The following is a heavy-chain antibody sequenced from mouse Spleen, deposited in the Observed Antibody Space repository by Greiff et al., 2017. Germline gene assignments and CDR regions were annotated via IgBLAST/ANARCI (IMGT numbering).Heavy chain of an antibody. D-gene: IGHD1-1*01. Sequence: EVKLMESGGGLVQPGGSMKLSCAASGFTFSDAWMDWVRQSPEKGLEWVAEIRNKANNHATYYAESVKGRFTISRDDSKSSVYLQMNSLRAEDTGIYYCSTVVATRQYYFDYWGQGTTLTVSS. V-gene: IGHV6-6*01. CDR2: IRNKANNHAT. J-gene: IGHJ2*01. CDR1: GFTFSDAW. CDR3: STVVATRQYYFDY.